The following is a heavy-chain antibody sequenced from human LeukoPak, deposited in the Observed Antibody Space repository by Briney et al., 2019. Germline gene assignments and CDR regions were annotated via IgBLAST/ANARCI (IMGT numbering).Heavy chain of an antibody. J-gene: IGHJ4*02. CDR3: AKALGSGWYPGPFDY. D-gene: IGHD6-19*01. CDR1: GFTFDDYA. CDR2: ISWNSGSI. Sequence: GGSLRLSCAASGFTFDDYAMHWVRQAPGKGLEWVSGISWNSGSIGYADSVKGRFTISRDNAKNSLYLQMNSLRAEDTALYYCAKALGSGWYPGPFDYWGQGTLVTVSS. V-gene: IGHV3-9*01.